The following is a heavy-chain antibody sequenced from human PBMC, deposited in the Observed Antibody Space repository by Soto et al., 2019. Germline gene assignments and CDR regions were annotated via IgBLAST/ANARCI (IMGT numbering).Heavy chain of an antibody. J-gene: IGHJ4*02. CDR2: MNPNSGNT. D-gene: IGHD3-10*01. CDR1: GYTFTSYD. CDR3: CIRGSHYGSGSAYVDY. V-gene: IGHV1-8*01. Sequence: ASVKVSCKASGYTFTSYDINWVRQATGQGLEWMGWMNPNSGNTGYAPKFQGRVTMTRNTSISTAYMELNSLGSEDTAIFFCCIRGSHYGSGSAYVDYWGQVTVVTVS.